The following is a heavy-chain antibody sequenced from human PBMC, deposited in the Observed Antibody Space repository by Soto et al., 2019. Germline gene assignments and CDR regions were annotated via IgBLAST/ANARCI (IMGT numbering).Heavy chain of an antibody. Sequence: QVQLQQSGPGLVKPSQTLSLTCAISVDSVSRNSAACHWIRQSPSRGLEWLGRTYYRSRWYHDHAVSVKSRITINPDTSNNQFSLQLTSVTPEDTAVYYCAGTTSHYWYYMDVWGKGTTVTVSS. J-gene: IGHJ6*03. CDR1: VDSVSRNSAA. V-gene: IGHV6-1*01. CDR3: AGTTSHYWYYMDV. D-gene: IGHD1-7*01. CDR2: TYYRSRWYH.